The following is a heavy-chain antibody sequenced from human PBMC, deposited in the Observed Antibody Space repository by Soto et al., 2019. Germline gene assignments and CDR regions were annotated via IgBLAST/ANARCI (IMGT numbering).Heavy chain of an antibody. D-gene: IGHD3-3*01. CDR3: ARTDWFNAFDI. CDR2: INPNSGGT. V-gene: IGHV1-2*04. J-gene: IGHJ3*02. CDR1: GYTFTGYY. Sequence: ASVKVSCKASGYTFTGYYMHWVRQAPGQGLEWMGWINPNSGGTNYAQKFQGWVTMTRDTSISTAYMEMSRLRSDDTAVYYCARTDWFNAFDIWGQGTMVTVSS.